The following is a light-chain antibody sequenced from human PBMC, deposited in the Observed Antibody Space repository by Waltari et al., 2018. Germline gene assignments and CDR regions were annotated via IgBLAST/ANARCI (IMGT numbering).Light chain of an antibody. CDR3: AAWDDTLSHWV. CDR2: SNT. J-gene: IGLJ3*02. Sequence: QSVLTQPPSASGTPGQRVTISCSGSSSNIGDNYVYWYQHLPGTAPKLLFFSNTQRPSGVRDRFSGSKSGTSASLAISGLRSEDEGDYYCAAWDDTLSHWVFGGGTKLTVL. CDR1: SSNIGDNY. V-gene: IGLV1-47*01.